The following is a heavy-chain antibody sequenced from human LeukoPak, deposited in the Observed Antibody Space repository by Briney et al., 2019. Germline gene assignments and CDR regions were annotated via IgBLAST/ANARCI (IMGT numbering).Heavy chain of an antibody. D-gene: IGHD2-2*01. CDR1: GGSISSSSYY. CDR3: ARERIVVVPAAFNNWFDP. Sequence: SETLSLTCTVSGGSISSSSYYWSWIRQPPGKGLEWIGYIYYSGSTNYNPSLKSRVTISVDTSKNQFSLKLSSVTAADTAVYYCARERIVVVPAAFNNWFDPWGQGTLVTVSS. V-gene: IGHV4-61*01. CDR2: IYYSGST. J-gene: IGHJ5*02.